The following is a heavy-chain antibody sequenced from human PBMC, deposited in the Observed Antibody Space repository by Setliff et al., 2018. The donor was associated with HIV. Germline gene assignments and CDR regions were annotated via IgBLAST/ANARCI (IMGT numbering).Heavy chain of an antibody. J-gene: IGHJ1*01. V-gene: IGHV1-24*01. CDR1: GYTLTEVS. D-gene: IGHD3-3*01. CDR3: ARGAGNPHWYYDTWSGPSSGYFQH. Sequence: ASVKVSCKVSGYTLTEVSMHWVRQAPGEGLEWMGGLDPEDGKTIYAQKFQGRVSMTEDTSTDTASMELRGLRFDDTAVYYCARGAGNPHWYYDTWSGPSSGYFQHWGQGTQVTVSS. CDR2: LDPEDGKT.